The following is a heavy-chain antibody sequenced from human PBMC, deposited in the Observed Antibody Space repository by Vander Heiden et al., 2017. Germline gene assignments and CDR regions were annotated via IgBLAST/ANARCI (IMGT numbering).Heavy chain of an antibody. D-gene: IGHD6-13*01. CDR2: ISYDGSNK. J-gene: IGHJ4*02. CDR1: GFTFSSYA. CDR3: AKDKFTAAGTPFDY. Sequence: QVPLVESGGGVVQPGRSLRHPCPASGFTFSSYAMTWVRQAPGKGLEWVAVISYDGSNKYYADSVKGRFTISRDNSKNTLYLQMNSLRAEDTAVYYCAKDKFTAAGTPFDYWGQGTLVTVSS. V-gene: IGHV3-30*18.